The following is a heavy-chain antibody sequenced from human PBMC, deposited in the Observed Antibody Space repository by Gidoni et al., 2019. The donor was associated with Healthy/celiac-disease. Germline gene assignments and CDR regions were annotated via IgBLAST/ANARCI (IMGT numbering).Heavy chain of an antibody. Sequence: EVQLVESGGGLVQPGGSLRLSCAASGFTFSSYWMSWVRQAPGKGLEWVANIKQDGSEKYYVDSVKGRFTISRDNAKNSLYLQMNSLRAEDTAVYYCARGWRWLPISSDFDYWGQGTLVTVSS. D-gene: IGHD5-12*01. CDR3: ARGWRWLPISSDFDY. CDR2: IKQDGSEK. J-gene: IGHJ4*02. CDR1: GFTFSSYW. V-gene: IGHV3-7*03.